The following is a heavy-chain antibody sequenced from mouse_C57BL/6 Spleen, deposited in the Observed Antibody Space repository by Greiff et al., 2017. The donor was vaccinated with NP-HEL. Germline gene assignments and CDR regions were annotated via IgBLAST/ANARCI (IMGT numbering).Heavy chain of an antibody. CDR1: GFTFSDYY. J-gene: IGHJ2*01. V-gene: IGHV5-16*01. Sequence: EVKLMESEGGLVQPGSSMKLSCTASGFTFSDYYMAWVRQVPEKGLEWVANINYDGSSTYYLDSLKSRFIISRDNAKNILYLQMSSLKSEDTATYYCAREGNDYSFDYWGQGTTLTVSS. D-gene: IGHD2-4*01. CDR2: INYDGSST. CDR3: AREGNDYSFDY.